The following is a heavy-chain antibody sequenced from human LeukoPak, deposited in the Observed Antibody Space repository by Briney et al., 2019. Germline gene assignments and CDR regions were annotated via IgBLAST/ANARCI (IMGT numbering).Heavy chain of an antibody. J-gene: IGHJ4*02. CDR2: IYYSGSS. V-gene: IGHV4-39*01. CDR1: GGSISSSTYY. Sequence: PSETLSLTCTVSGGSISSSTYYWGWIRQPPGKGLEWIGSIYYSGSSYYNPSLNSRVTISVDTSKNQFSLKLNSVTAADTAVYYCARSNYYDSSGYYRYDYWGQGTLVTVSS. D-gene: IGHD3-22*01. CDR3: ARSNYYDSSGYYRYDY.